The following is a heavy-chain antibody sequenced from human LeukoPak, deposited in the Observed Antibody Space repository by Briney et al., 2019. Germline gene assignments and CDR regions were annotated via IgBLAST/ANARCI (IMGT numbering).Heavy chain of an antibody. Sequence: SETLSLTCTVSGGSISSYCWSWIRQPPGKGLEWIAYIYYSGSTNYNPSLRSRVTISVDTSKNQFSLKLSSVTAADTAVYYCARRSAGATHFDYWGQGTLVTVSS. CDR1: GGSISSYC. CDR2: IYYSGST. D-gene: IGHD1-26*01. CDR3: ARRSAGATHFDY. J-gene: IGHJ4*02. V-gene: IGHV4-59*08.